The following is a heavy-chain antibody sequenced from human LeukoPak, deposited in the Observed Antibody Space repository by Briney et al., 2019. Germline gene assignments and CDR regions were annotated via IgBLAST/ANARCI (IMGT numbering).Heavy chain of an antibody. CDR2: ISGGGGST. J-gene: IGHJ6*04. CDR1: GFTFSTYA. Sequence: GGSLRLSCAAPGFTFSTYAMSWVRQAPGKGLEWVSGISGGGGSTHYADSVKGRFTISRDNSKNTLYLQMNSLRAEDTAVYYCAELGITMIGGVWGKGTTVTISS. D-gene: IGHD3-10*02. CDR3: AELGITMIGGV. V-gene: IGHV3-23*01.